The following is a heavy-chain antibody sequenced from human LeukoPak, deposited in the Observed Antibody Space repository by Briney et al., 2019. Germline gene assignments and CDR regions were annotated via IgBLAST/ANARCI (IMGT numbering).Heavy chain of an antibody. Sequence: GALLQTSCKCSGYSFTSYWIGCGRQMPREGVEGMGIIYPGNSDTRYSPSLQSQVTISADKSISNAYLQQSNLKASATAKYYSTRTNTFGNLFDYWGQGTLVTVSS. CDR3: TRTNTFGNLFDY. J-gene: IGHJ4*02. CDR1: GYSFTSYW. CDR2: IYPGNSDT. V-gene: IGHV5-51*01. D-gene: IGHD4-23*01.